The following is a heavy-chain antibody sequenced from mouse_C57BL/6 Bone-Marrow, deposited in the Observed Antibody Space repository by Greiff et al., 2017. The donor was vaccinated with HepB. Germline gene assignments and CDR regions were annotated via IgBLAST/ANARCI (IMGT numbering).Heavy chain of an antibody. CDR1: GFTFSDYY. CDR2: ISNGGGST. V-gene: IGHV5-12*01. J-gene: IGHJ3*01. Sequence: EVQRVESGGGLVQPGGSLKLSCAASGFTFSDYYMYLVRQTPEKRLEWVAYISNGGGSTYYPDTVKGRFTISRDNAKNTLYLQMSRLKTEDTAMYYCAREAYYAFAYWGQGTLVTVSA. CDR3: AREAYYAFAY. D-gene: IGHD1-1*02.